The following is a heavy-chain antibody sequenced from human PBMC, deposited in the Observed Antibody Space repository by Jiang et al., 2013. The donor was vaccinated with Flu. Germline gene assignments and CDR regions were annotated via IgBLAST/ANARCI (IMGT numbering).Heavy chain of an antibody. J-gene: IGHJ4*02. Sequence: VRQATGQGLEWMGWMNPNSGNTGYAQKFQGRVTMTRNTSISTAYMELSSLRSEDTAVYYCARSVMLDYWGQGTLVTVSS. CDR2: MNPNSGNT. V-gene: IGHV1-8*01. D-gene: IGHD3-16*01. CDR3: ARSVMLDY.